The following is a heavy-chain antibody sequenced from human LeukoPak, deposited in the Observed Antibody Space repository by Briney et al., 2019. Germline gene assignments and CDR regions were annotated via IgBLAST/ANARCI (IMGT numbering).Heavy chain of an antibody. CDR3: ARAPDDFWSGYQADV. CDR2: ISYDGSNK. CDR1: GFTFSSYA. J-gene: IGHJ6*02. V-gene: IGHV3-30-3*01. D-gene: IGHD3-3*01. Sequence: PGGSLRLSCAASGFTFSSYAMHWVRQAPGKGLEWVAVISYDGSNKYYADSVKGRFTISRDNSKNTLYLQMNSLRAEDTAVYYCARAPDDFWSGYQADVWGRGTTVTVSS.